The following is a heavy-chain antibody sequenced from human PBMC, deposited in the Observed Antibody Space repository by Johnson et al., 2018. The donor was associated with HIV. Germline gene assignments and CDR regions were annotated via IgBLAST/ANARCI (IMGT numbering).Heavy chain of an antibody. CDR1: GFTFSSYA. D-gene: IGHD3-16*02. Sequence: MQLVESGGGLVQPGGSLRLSCAASGFTFSSYAMSWVRQAPGKGLEWVSAISGSGGSTYYADSVKGRFTISRDKVKNTLHLQMNSLRAEDTAVYYCAREWGVITFGGVIPRNAFDIWGQGTMVTVSS. J-gene: IGHJ3*02. V-gene: IGHV3-23*04. CDR3: AREWGVITFGGVIPRNAFDI. CDR2: ISGSGGST.